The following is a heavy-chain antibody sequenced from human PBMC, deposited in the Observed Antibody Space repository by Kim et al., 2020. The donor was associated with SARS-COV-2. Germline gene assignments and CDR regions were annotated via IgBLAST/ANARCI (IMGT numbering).Heavy chain of an antibody. CDR2: IKQDGSEK. J-gene: IGHJ5*02. CDR1: GFPFSSYW. CDR3: ARDPADP. V-gene: IGHV3-7*01. D-gene: IGHD2-2*01. Sequence: GGSLRLSCAASGFPFSSYWMSWVRQAPGKGLEWVATIKQDGSEKEYVDSVKGRFTISRDNVKNSLYLQMNSLRAEDTAVYYCARDPADPWGQGTLVTVSS.